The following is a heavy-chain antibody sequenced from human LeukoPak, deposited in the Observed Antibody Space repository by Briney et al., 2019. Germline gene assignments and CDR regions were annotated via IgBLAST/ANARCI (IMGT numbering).Heavy chain of an antibody. CDR1: GYSINSGYY. V-gene: IGHV4-38-2*01. CDR3: ARLKSFFGYFGVFDI. Sequence: SQTLSLTCAVSGYSINSGYYWGWIRQLPGKGLEWFGRIYHSGTTYYNPSLKSRLTTSLDTSKNQSSLNLSFVTAADTAVDYCARLKSFFGYFGVFDIWGQGTMVTVSS. CDR2: IYHSGTT. D-gene: IGHD3-3*01. J-gene: IGHJ3*02.